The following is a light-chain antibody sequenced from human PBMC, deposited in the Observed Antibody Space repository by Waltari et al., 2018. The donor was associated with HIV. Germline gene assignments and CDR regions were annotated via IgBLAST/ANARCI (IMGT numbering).Light chain of an antibody. Sequence: QSVLTQPPSVSGAPGQSVSISCTGTTSNIATPYDVHWYQQLPGSAPKLLVYGNNNRPAGLPSRFSGSKSGTSASLAITGFQSEDEACYYCQSYDSSLTAVIFGGGTKLTVL. V-gene: IGLV1-40*01. J-gene: IGLJ2*01. CDR3: QSYDSSLTAVI. CDR2: GNN. CDR1: TSNIATPYD.